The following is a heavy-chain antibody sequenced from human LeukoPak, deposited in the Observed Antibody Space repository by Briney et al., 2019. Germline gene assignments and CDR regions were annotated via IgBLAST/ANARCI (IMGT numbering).Heavy chain of an antibody. CDR3: ARVGDILTGYPYYFDY. Sequence: ASVKVSCKASGYTFTSYGISWVRQAPGQGLEWMGWISAYNGNTNYARKLQGRVTMTTDTSTSTAYMELRSLRSDDTAVYHCARVGDILTGYPYYFDYWGQGTLVTVSS. D-gene: IGHD3-9*01. J-gene: IGHJ4*02. V-gene: IGHV1-18*01. CDR2: ISAYNGNT. CDR1: GYTFTSYG.